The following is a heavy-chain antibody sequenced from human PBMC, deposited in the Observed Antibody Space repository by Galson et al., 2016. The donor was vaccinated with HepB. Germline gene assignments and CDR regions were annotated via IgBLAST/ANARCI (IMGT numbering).Heavy chain of an antibody. CDR3: ARPLPYCSGGSCFFWGWFDP. V-gene: IGHV4-31*03. J-gene: IGHJ5*02. D-gene: IGHD2-15*01. Sequence: TMSLTCTVSGDSMSSGDYYWSWLRQHPGKGLELIGYIYKSGSTYYSPSLKSRVSISVYTSKNQFSRKLSSVTAADTAVYFCARPLPYCSGGSCFFWGWFDPWGQGALVTVSS. CDR2: IYKSGST. CDR1: GDSMSSGDYY.